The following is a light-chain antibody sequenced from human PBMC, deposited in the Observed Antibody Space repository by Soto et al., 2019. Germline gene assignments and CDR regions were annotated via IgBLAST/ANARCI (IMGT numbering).Light chain of an antibody. J-gene: IGKJ4*01. V-gene: IGKV3-11*01. CDR3: QQRSNWLT. CDR1: QSVTTY. CDR2: DAS. Sequence: EVLLTQSPATLSLSPGETATLYCRASQSVTTYLAWYQQKPGQAPRLLIYDASNRATGIPARFSGSGSGTDFTLTISSLEPEDFAVYYCQQRSNWLTFGGGTKVDIK.